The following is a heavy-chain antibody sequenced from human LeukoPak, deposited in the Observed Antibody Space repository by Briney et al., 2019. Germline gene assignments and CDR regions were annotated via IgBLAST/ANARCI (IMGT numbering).Heavy chain of an antibody. V-gene: IGHV3-30*18. CDR3: AKVGTYYDFWSGYSYFDY. Sequence: PGGSLRLSCAASGXTFSSYGMHWVPQAQGQGLEWVGVISYDGSNKYYADSVKGRFTISRDNSKNTLYLQMNSLSAEDMAVYYCAKVGTYYDFWSGYSYFDYWGQGTLATVSS. CDR2: ISYDGSNK. D-gene: IGHD3-3*01. CDR1: GXTFSSYG. J-gene: IGHJ4*02.